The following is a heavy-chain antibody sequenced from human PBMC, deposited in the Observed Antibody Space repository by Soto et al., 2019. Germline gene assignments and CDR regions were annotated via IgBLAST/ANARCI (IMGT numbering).Heavy chain of an antibody. Sequence: GKGLRRVAVIWYDGSNKYYADSVKGRFTISRDNSKNTLYLQMNSLRAEDTAVYYCARVLYSGSNWYSTLNYGLGI. V-gene: IGHV3-33*01. CDR3: ARVLYSGSNWYSTLNYGLGI. CDR2: IWYDGSNK. J-gene: IGHJ6*01. D-gene: IGHD2-21*02.